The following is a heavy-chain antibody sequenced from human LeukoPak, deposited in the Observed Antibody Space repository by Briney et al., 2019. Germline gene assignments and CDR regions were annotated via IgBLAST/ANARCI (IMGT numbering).Heavy chain of an antibody. CDR1: GYSFTVYY. D-gene: IGHD1-1*01. CDR3: TRSKTGPKGDDHVFDI. Sequence: GASVKVSCEPSGYSFTVYYMHWVRPAPRQGLECMGWINPDNGGTKHPQKLHGWDTETRAPAMSPAYRELSRWRAGNTGMHHCTRSKTGPKGDDHVFDIWGQETKVTVSS. CDR2: INPDNGGT. V-gene: IGHV1-2*04. J-gene: IGHJ3*02.